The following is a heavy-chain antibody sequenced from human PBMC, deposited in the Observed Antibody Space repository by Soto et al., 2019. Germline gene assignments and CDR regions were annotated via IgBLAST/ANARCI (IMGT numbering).Heavy chain of an antibody. Sequence: QVQLVESGGGVVQPGRSLRLSCAASGFTFSSYGMHWVRQAPGKGLEWVAVIWYDGSNKYYADSVKGRLTISRDNSKNTLYLQMNSLRAEDTAVYYCARDSQDIDAPFDPWGQGTLVTVSS. J-gene: IGHJ5*02. CDR1: GFTFSSYG. CDR3: ARDSQDIDAPFDP. V-gene: IGHV3-33*01. D-gene: IGHD2-15*01. CDR2: IWYDGSNK.